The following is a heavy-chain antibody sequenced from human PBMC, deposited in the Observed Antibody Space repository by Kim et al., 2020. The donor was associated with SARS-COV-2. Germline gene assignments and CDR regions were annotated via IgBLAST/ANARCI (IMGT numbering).Heavy chain of an antibody. D-gene: IGHD3-22*01. Sequence: SVKGRFTIARDNSKNTLYLQMNSLRAEDTAVYYCAKWAWYYYDSSGYSDYWGQGTLVTVSS. J-gene: IGHJ4*02. CDR3: AKWAWYYYDSSGYSDY. V-gene: IGHV3-23*01.